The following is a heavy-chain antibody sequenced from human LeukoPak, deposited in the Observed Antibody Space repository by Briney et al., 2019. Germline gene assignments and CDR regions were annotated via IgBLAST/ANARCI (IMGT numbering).Heavy chain of an antibody. V-gene: IGHV3-15*01. J-gene: IGHJ4*02. CDR2: IKSKTDGETT. Sequence: SGGSLRLSCAASKFTFTNAWMGWVRQAPGKGLEWVGRIKSKTDGETTDYAAPVKGRFTISRDDSKRTLYLQMNSLKTEDTAVYYCTTANAVPLPDYWGQGTLVIVSS. CDR3: TTANAVPLPDY. CDR1: KFTFTNAW. D-gene: IGHD6-19*01.